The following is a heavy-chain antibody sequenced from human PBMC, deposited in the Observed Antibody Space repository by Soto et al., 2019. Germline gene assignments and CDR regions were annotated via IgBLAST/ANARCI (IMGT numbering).Heavy chain of an antibody. V-gene: IGHV1-2*02. CDR1: GYTFTGYY. Sequence: ASVKVSCKASGYTFTGYYMHWVRQAPGQGLEWMGWINPNSGGTNYAQKFQGRVTVTRDTSISTAYMELNSLRVEDTAVYYCAKEVTSGSYSHYYYGLDVWGQGTTVTVSS. CDR2: INPNSGGT. D-gene: IGHD1-26*01. J-gene: IGHJ6*02. CDR3: AKEVTSGSYSHYYYGLDV.